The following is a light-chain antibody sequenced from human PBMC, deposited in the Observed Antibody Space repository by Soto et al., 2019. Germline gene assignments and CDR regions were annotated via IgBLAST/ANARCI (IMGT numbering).Light chain of an antibody. CDR3: SSYTRSITVV. CDR1: SSDVGGYNY. Sequence: QSALTQPASVSGSPGQSITISCTGTSSDVGGYNYVSWYQQHPGKAPKLMIYEVSNRPSGVSNRFSGSKSGNTASLTIYGLKAEDEADYYCSSYTRSITVVFGRVTKVTAL. J-gene: IGLJ2*01. CDR2: EVS. V-gene: IGLV2-14*01.